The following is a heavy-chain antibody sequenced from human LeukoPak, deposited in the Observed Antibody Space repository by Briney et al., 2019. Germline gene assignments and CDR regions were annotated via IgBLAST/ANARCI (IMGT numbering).Heavy chain of an antibody. CDR1: GWTLSSYA. CDR2: ISDTGNT. V-gene: IGHV3-23*01. Sequence: GGSLRLSCAASGWTLSSYAMSWVRQAPGKGLEWVSAISDTGNTYHADSVKGRVTISRHSSKNTLFLQMKRLRPEDAALYCCAKAPVTTCRGAFCYPFDYWGLGTLVTVSS. J-gene: IGHJ4*02. D-gene: IGHD2-15*01. CDR3: AKAPVTTCRGAFCYPFDY.